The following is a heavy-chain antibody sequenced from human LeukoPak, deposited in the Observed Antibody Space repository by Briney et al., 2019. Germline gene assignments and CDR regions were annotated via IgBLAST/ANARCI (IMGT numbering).Heavy chain of an antibody. CDR1: GGSISTYF. J-gene: IGHJ3*02. Sequence: PSETLSLTCTVSGGSISTYFWSWIRQSPGKGLEWIAYIYYSGSTNYNPSLKSRVTISVDTSKNQFSLKLSSVTAADTAVYYCARGNYDSNGYHHDAFDIWGQGTMVAVSS. CDR2: IYYSGST. D-gene: IGHD3-22*01. V-gene: IGHV4-59*01. CDR3: ARGNYDSNGYHHDAFDI.